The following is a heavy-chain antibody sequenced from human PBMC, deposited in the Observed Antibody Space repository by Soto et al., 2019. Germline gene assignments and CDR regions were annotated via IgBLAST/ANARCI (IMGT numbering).Heavy chain of an antibody. D-gene: IGHD2-15*01. CDR2: IFWNDAK. Sequence: QIALKESGPTLVKPSQTLTLTCTFSGFSFSTTGSGVGWIRQPPGKALEWLALIFWNDAKRYSPSLRSRLTILEDTSKNQMVLIMTNVDPADTATYYSAYRRGGSSSGGNFDYWGQGTPVTLYS. CDR1: GFSFSTTGSG. CDR3: AYRRGGSSSGGNFDY. V-gene: IGHV2-5*01. J-gene: IGHJ4*02.